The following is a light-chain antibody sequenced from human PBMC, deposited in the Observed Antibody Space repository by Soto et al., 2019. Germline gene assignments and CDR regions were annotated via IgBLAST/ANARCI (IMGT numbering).Light chain of an antibody. CDR2: DAS. V-gene: IGKV3-15*01. CDR3: QQYNN. CDR1: QGVSSK. J-gene: IGKJ4*01. Sequence: DIIMTQSPATLSVATGERVTFSCRASQGVSSKLAWYQHNPGQAPRLLICDASTRATDSPARFRSSVSGTEFTLTISSLQSEDFAVYYSQQYNNFGGGTKVDIK.